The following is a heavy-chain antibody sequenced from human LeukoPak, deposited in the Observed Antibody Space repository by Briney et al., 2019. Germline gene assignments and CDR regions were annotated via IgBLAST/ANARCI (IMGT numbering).Heavy chain of an antibody. J-gene: IGHJ3*02. CDR1: GFTFSSYG. CDR2: IRYDGSNK. D-gene: IGHD3-16*01. V-gene: IGHV3-30*02. Sequence: PGGSLRLSCAASGFTFSSYGMHWVRQAPGKGLEWVAFIRYDGSNKYYADSVKGRFTISRDNSKNTLYLQMNSLRAEDTAVYYCAREARTRLGAFDIWGQGTMVTVSS. CDR3: AREARTRLGAFDI.